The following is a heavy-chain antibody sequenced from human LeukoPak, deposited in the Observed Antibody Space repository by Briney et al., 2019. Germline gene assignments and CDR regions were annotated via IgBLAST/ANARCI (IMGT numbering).Heavy chain of an antibody. CDR2: TSGSGGST. Sequence: PGGSLRLSCAASGFTFSSYAMSWVRQAPGKGLEWVSATSGSGGSTYYADSVKGRFTISRDNSKNTLYLQMNSLRAEDTAVYYCAKDRMATTVIPRWFDYWGQGTLVTVSS. J-gene: IGHJ4*02. CDR3: AKDRMATTVIPRWFDY. V-gene: IGHV3-23*01. D-gene: IGHD4-17*01. CDR1: GFTFSSYA.